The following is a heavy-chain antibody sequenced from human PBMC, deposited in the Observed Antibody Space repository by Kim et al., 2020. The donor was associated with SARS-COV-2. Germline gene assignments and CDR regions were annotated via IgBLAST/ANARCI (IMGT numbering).Heavy chain of an antibody. CDR2: IIPILGIA. Sequence: SVKVSCKASGGTFSSYTISWVRQAPGQGLEWMGRIIPILGIANYAQKFQGRVTITADKSTSTAYMELSSLRSEDTAVYYCARDKIAALWLGLFDPWGQGTLVTVSS. CDR3: ARDKIAALWLGLFDP. J-gene: IGHJ5*02. D-gene: IGHD6-6*01. CDR1: GGTFSSYT. V-gene: IGHV1-69*04.